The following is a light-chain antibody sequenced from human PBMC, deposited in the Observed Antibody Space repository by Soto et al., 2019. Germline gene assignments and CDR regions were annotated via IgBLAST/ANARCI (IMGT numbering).Light chain of an antibody. CDR1: SSDVGGFNY. J-gene: IGLJ1*01. CDR2: DVT. CDR3: NSYTSSSTYV. V-gene: IGLV2-14*03. Sequence: QSALTQPASVSGSPGQSITISCTGTSSDVGGFNYVSWYQQHPGKAPKLMIYDVTSRPSGVSYRFSGSNSGNTASLTISGLQAGDEADYYCNSYTSSSTYVFGTGTKVTVL.